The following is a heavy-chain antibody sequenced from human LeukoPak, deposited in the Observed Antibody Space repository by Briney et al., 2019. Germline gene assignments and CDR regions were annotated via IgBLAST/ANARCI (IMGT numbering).Heavy chain of an antibody. D-gene: IGHD1-1*01. V-gene: IGHV3-15*01. Sequence: SGGSLRLSCAASGFTFSNAWMSWVRQAPGKGLEWIGRIKSKTDGGTTDYAAPVKGRFTISRDDSTDTLYLQLNSLKTEDTAIYYSTTDPRNGYYFDYWGQGTLVTVSS. CDR3: TTDPRNGYYFDY. CDR1: GFTFSNAW. CDR2: IKSKTDGGTT. J-gene: IGHJ4*02.